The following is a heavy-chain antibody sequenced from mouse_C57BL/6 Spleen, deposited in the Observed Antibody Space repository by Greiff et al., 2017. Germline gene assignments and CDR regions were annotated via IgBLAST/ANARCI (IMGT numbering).Heavy chain of an antibody. CDR1: GYSITSGYY. CDR2: ISYDGSN. Sequence: VQLKESGPGLVKPSQSLSLTCSVTGYSITSGYYWNWIRQFPGNKLEWMGYISYDGSNNYNPSLKNRISITRDTSKNQFFLKLNSVTTEDTATYYCARRITTRGAMDYWGQGTSVTVSS. V-gene: IGHV3-6*01. CDR3: ARRITTRGAMDY. D-gene: IGHD1-1*01. J-gene: IGHJ4*01.